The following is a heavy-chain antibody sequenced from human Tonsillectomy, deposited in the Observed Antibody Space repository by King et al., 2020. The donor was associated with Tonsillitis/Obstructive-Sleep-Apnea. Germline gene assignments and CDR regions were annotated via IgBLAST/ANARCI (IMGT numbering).Heavy chain of an antibody. D-gene: IGHD2-2*01. CDR2: LYPGDSDT. J-gene: IGHJ4*02. Sequence: QLVQSGAEVKKPGESLKISCKGSGYSFTTYWIGWVRQMPGKGLEWMGILYPGDSDTRYSPSFQGQVTISADKSISTAYLQFSSLKASDTAMYYCARQGCSSTSCYPYYFDYWGQGTLVTVSS. CDR1: GYSFTTYW. CDR3: ARQGCSSTSCYPYYFDY. V-gene: IGHV5-51*01.